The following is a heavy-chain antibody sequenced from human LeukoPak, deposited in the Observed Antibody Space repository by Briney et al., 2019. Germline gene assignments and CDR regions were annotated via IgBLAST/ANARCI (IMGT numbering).Heavy chain of an antibody. CDR2: IYSGGST. V-gene: IGHV3-66*02. Sequence: GGSLRLSCAASGFTVSSNYVSWVRQAPGKGLEWVSVIYSGGSTYYADSVKGRFTISRDNSKNTLYLQMNSLRAEDTAVYYCASLKKGGYGDYAKSCWGQGTLVTVSS. D-gene: IGHD4-17*01. CDR3: ASLKKGGYGDYAKSC. J-gene: IGHJ4*02. CDR1: GFTVSSNY.